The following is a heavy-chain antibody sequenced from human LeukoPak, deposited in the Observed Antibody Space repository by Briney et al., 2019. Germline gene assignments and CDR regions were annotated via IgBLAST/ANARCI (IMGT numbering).Heavy chain of an antibody. CDR3: ARGLDDYYYMDV. V-gene: IGHV1-2*06. CDR1: GYTFNGYY. CDR2: INPKSGGT. J-gene: IGHJ6*03. Sequence: ASVKVSCKASGYTFNGYYMHWLRQAPEQGLEWMGRINPKSGGTNYAQKFQGRVTMTRDTSISTAYMELSRLRSDDTAVYYCARGLDDYYYMDVWGEGTTVTVSS.